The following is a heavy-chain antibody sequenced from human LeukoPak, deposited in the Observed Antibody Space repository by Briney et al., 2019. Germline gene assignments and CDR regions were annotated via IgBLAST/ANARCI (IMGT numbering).Heavy chain of an antibody. J-gene: IGHJ4*02. D-gene: IGHD1-26*01. CDR2: ISYDGSNK. CDR3: ATVRGELLVPFDY. V-gene: IGHV3-30*03. CDR1: GFTFSSYG. Sequence: GGSLRLSCAASGFTFSSYGMHWVRQAPGKGLEWVAVISYDGSNKYYADSVKGRFTISRDNSKNTLYLQMNSLRAEDTAVYYCATVRGELLVPFDYWGQGTLVTVSS.